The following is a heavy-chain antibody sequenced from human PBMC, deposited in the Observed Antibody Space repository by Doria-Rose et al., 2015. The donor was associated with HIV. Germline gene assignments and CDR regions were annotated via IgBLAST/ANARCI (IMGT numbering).Heavy chain of an antibody. J-gene: IGHJ4*02. V-gene: IGHV2-26*01. CDR2: IFSDDER. CDR3: ARIKSSRWYHKYYFDF. CDR1: GVSLSSPGMG. D-gene: IGHD6-13*01. Sequence: QVQLVQSGPVLVKPTETLTLTCTVSGVSLSSPGMGVSWIRQPPRKALEWLANIFSDDERSYKSSLQSRLTISRGTSKSQVVLTMTDMDPVDTATYYCARIKSSRWYHKYYFDFWGQGTLVIVSA.